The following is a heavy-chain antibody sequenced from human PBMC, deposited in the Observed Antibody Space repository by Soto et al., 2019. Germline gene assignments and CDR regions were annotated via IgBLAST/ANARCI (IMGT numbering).Heavy chain of an antibody. CDR3: ARLVGGSGWHYYHYYGMDV. Sequence: TSETLSLTCTVSGGSISSSSYYWGWIRQPPGKGLEWIGSIYYSGSTYYNPSLKSRVTISVDTSKNQFSLKLSSVTAADTAVYYCARLVGGSGWHYYHYYGMDVWGQGTTVTVSS. CDR2: IYYSGST. D-gene: IGHD6-19*01. J-gene: IGHJ6*02. V-gene: IGHV4-39*01. CDR1: GGSISSSSYY.